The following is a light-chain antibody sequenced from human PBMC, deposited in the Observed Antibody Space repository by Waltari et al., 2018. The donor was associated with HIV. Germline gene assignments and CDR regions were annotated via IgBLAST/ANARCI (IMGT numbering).Light chain of an antibody. CDR3: QSYDSSLSGSSV. V-gene: IGLV1-40*01. J-gene: IGLJ3*02. Sequence: QSVLTQPPSVSGAPGQRFPISCTGSSSNIGAGYDVHWYQQLPGTAPKLLIYGNSNRPSGVPDRFSGSKSGTSASLAITGLQAEDEADYYCQSYDSSLSGSSVFGGGTKLTVL. CDR1: SSNIGAGYD. CDR2: GNS.